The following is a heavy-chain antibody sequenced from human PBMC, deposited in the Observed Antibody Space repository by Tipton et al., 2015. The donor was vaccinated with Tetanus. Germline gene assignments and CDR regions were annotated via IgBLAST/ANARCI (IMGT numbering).Heavy chain of an antibody. J-gene: IGHJ4*02. CDR1: GDSMNGYA. V-gene: IGHV4-4*07. CDR3: ARQNENYSGNYDS. CDR2: VYTSGSP. Sequence: GPVKPSETLSLTCTVSGDSMNGYAWTWIRQPAGKGLEWIGRVYTSGSPNYNPSLRSRLTMSVDTAKNQFSMRLTSVTAADTAVYYCARQNENYSGNYDSWGQGAQVTVSS. D-gene: IGHD1-7*01.